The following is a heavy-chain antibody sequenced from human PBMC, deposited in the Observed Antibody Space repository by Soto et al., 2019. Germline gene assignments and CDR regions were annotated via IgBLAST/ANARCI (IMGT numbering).Heavy chain of an antibody. CDR1: GFTFSSYA. Sequence: QVQLVESGGGVVQPGRSLRLSCAASGFTFSSYAMHWVRQAPGKGLEWVAVISYDGSNKYYADSVKGRFTISRDNSKNTLDLQMNSLRAEDTAVYYCARELGYSSSSFYYYGMDVWGQGTTVTVSS. J-gene: IGHJ6*02. CDR3: ARELGYSSSSFYYYGMDV. V-gene: IGHV3-30-3*01. CDR2: ISYDGSNK. D-gene: IGHD6-6*01.